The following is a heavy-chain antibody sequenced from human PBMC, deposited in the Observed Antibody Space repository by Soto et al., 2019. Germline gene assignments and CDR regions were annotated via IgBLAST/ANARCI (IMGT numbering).Heavy chain of an antibody. D-gene: IGHD6-13*01. CDR3: ARGYYTSWYWFDR. J-gene: IGHJ2*01. CDR1: GGSVSTGGHY. V-gene: IGHV4-61*08. Sequence: QVQLQESGPGLVKPSETLSLTCTVSVSGGSVSTGGHYWSWIRQPPGKGLEWIGYIYYSGSTNYNTPLKSRVTISVDTSKNQFSLKLTSVTAADTAVYYCARGYYTSWYWFDRWGRGTLVTVSS. CDR2: IYYSGST.